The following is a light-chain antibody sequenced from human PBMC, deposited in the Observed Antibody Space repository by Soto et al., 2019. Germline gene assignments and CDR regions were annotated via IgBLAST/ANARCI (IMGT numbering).Light chain of an antibody. J-gene: IGLJ3*02. CDR3: QSYDHSLTGVRV. V-gene: IGLV1-40*01. CDR1: SSNLGAGYD. Sequence: QSVLTQPPSVSGAPGQRVTISCTGSSSNLGAGYDVHWYQQLPGTAPKLLIHSNNVRPSGVPDRFSGSKSGTSASLAISGLRAEDEADYYCQSYDHSLTGVRVFGGGTKLTVL. CDR2: SNN.